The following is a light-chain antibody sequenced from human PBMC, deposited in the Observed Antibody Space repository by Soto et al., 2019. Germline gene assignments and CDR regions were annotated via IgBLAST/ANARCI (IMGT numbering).Light chain of an antibody. V-gene: IGKV3-11*01. CDR2: DVS. CDR1: QSVSNNY. CDR3: QQRSNWPGT. J-gene: IGKJ1*01. Sequence: EIVLTQSPGTLSLSPGERATLSCRASQSVSNNYLAWYQQKPGQAPRLLIYDVSYRATGIPVRFSGSGSGTDFTLTISSLEPEDFAVYYCQQRSNWPGTFGQGTKVDIK.